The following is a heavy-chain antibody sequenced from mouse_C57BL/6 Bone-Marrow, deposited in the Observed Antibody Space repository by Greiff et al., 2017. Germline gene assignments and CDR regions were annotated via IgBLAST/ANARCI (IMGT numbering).Heavy chain of an antibody. CDR3: ARPYYSNYWYFDV. J-gene: IGHJ1*03. CDR2: IYPGSGST. V-gene: IGHV1-55*01. CDR1: GYTFTSYW. Sequence: QVPLPPPGAELVKPGASVKMSCKASGYTFTSYWITWVKQRPGQGLEWIGDIYPGSGSTNYNEKFKSKATLTVDTSSSTAYMQLSSLTSEDSAVYYCARPYYSNYWYFDVWGTGTTVTVSS. D-gene: IGHD2-5*01.